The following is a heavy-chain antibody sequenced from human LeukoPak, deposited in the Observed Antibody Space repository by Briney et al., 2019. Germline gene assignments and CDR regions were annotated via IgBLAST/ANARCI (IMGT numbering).Heavy chain of an antibody. CDR3: AREGCSGGSCYDY. CDR2: IYYSGST. D-gene: IGHD2-15*01. V-gene: IGHV4-39*07. J-gene: IGHJ4*02. Sequence: PSETLSLTCTVSGGSISSSSYYWGWIRQPPGKGLEWIGSIYYSGSTYYNPSLKSRVTISVDTSKNRFSLKLSSVTAADTAVYYCAREGCSGGSCYDYWGQGTLVTVSS. CDR1: GGSISSSSYY.